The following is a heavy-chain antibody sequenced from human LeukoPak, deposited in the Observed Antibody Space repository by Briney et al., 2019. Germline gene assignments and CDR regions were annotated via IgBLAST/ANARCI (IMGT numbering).Heavy chain of an antibody. V-gene: IGHV3-23*01. CDR3: AKGGQDFDFWRFDL. CDR2: ISGSGGGT. D-gene: IGHD3-3*01. J-gene: IGHJ5*02. CDR1: GFTFSSYA. Sequence: PGGSLRLSCAASGFTFSSYAMTWVRQAPGKGLEWVSAISGSGGGTYYADSVKGRFTISRDNSKNTLYLQMNSLRAEDTAVYYCAKGGQDFDFWRFDLWGQGILVTVSS.